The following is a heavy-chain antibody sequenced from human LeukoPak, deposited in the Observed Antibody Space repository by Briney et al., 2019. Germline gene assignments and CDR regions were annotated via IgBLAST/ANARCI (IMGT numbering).Heavy chain of an antibody. CDR1: GGSISSGNYY. J-gene: IGHJ4*02. D-gene: IGHD3-9*01. V-gene: IGHV4-61*02. Sequence: PSETLSLTCTVSGGSISSGNYYWRWIRQPAGKGLEWIGRIYTSGTTNYNPSLKSRVTISVDTSKNQFSLKLSSVTAADTAVYYCATLRYFDIRAYFDYWGQGTLVTVSS. CDR3: ATLRYFDIRAYFDY. CDR2: IYTSGTT.